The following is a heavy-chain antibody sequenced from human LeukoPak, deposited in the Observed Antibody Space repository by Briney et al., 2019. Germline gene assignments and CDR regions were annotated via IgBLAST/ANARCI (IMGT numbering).Heavy chain of an antibody. CDR3: ARRGHYSETSGLHY. J-gene: IGHJ4*02. Sequence: ASVKVSCKASGYTFTSYYMHWVRQAPGQGLEWVGIINPTGDTTSYAQKFQGRVTMARDSSTSTVYLELSSLGSEDTAVYYCARRGHYSETSGLHYWGQGTLVTVSS. CDR1: GYTFTSYY. V-gene: IGHV1-46*01. D-gene: IGHD3-22*01. CDR2: INPTGDTT.